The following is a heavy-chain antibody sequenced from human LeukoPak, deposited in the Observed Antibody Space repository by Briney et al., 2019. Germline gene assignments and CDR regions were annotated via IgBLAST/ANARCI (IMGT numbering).Heavy chain of an antibody. Sequence: GGSLRLSCAASGFTFSSYAMSWVRQAPGKGLEWVSAISSSGGSTYYADSVKGRFTISRDNSKNTLYLQMNSLRAEDTAVYHCASRPITIFGVVTPDDVWGQGTMVTVSS. CDR3: ASRPITIFGVVTPDDV. CDR2: ISSSGGST. CDR1: GFTFSSYA. V-gene: IGHV3-23*01. J-gene: IGHJ3*01. D-gene: IGHD3-3*01.